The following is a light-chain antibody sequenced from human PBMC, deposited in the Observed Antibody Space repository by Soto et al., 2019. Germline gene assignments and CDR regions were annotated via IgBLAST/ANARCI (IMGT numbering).Light chain of an antibody. CDR1: QSVSNN. V-gene: IGKV3-15*01. CDR2: GAS. J-gene: IGKJ5*01. CDR3: QQYHWAPDT. Sequence: EIVMTQSPATLSVSPGERATLSCRASQSVSNNLAWYQQKPGQAPRLLMYGASTRATGIPARFSGSRSGPEFTLTINSLQSEDFAMYYCQQYHWAPDTFGQGTRLEIK.